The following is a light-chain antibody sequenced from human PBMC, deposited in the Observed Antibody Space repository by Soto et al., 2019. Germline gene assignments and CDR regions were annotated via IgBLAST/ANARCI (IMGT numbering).Light chain of an antibody. V-gene: IGLV2-14*01. CDR3: SSYTSSRTPLGV. CDR2: DVS. CDR1: SSDVGGYNY. J-gene: IGLJ1*01. Sequence: QSALTQPASVSGSPGQAITISCTGTSSDVGGYNYVSWYQQHPGKAPKLMIYDVSNRPSWVSNRFSGAKSGNTASLTISCLQADDEADYYCSSYTSSRTPLGVFGTGTKVTVL.